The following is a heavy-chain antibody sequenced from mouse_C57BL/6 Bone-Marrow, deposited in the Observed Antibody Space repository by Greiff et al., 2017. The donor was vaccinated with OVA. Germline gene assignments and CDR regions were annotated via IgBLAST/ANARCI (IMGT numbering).Heavy chain of an antibody. CDR2: IYPGSGST. CDR1: GYTFTSYW. J-gene: IGHJ1*03. Sequence: QVQLQQSGAELVKPGASVTMSCKASGYTFTSYWITWVKQRPGQGLEWIGDIYPGSGSTNYNEKFKSKATMTVDTSSRTAYMQLSSLTSEDSAVYYWARRYYGSSWYFDVWGTGTTVTVSS. V-gene: IGHV1-55*01. D-gene: IGHD1-1*01. CDR3: ARRYYGSSWYFDV.